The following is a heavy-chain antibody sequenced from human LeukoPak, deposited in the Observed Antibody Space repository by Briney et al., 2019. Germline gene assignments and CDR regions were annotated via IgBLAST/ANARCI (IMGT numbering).Heavy chain of an antibody. Sequence: PSETLSLTCTVSGGSISSGSYYWSWIRQPAGKGLEWIGRIYTSGSTNYNPSLKSRVTISVDTSKNQFSLKLSSVTAADTAVYYCARVDPRITIFGVVSNYYYMDVWGKGTTVTVSS. CDR2: IYTSGST. J-gene: IGHJ6*03. CDR1: GGSISSGSYY. CDR3: ARVDPRITIFGVVSNYYYMDV. V-gene: IGHV4-61*02. D-gene: IGHD3-3*01.